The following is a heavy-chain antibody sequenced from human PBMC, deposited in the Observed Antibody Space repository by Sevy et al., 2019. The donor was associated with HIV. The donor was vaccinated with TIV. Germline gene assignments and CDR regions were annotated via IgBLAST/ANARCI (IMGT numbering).Heavy chain of an antibody. D-gene: IGHD2-2*01. CDR2: INPNSGGT. Sequence: ASVKVSCKASGYTFTGYYMHWVRQPPGQGLEWMGRINPNSGGTNYAQKFQGRVTMTRDTSISTAYMELSRLRSDDTAVYYCARAINIVVVPAAMSYGMHVWGQGTTVTVSS. CDR3: ARAINIVVVPAAMSYGMHV. J-gene: IGHJ6*02. CDR1: GYTFTGYY. V-gene: IGHV1-2*06.